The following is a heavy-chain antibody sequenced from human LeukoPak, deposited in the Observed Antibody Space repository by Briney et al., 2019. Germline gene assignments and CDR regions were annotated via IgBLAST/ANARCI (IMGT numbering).Heavy chain of an antibody. D-gene: IGHD3-22*01. J-gene: IGHJ4*02. CDR3: ASADQYYYDSSGYSG. CDR1: GYSISSGYY. Sequence: SETLSLTCTVSGYSISSGYYWGWIRQPPGKGLEWIGSIYHSGSTYYNPSLKSRVTISVDTSKNQFSLKLSSVTAADTAVYYCASADQYYYDSSGYSGWGQGTLVTVSS. CDR2: IYHSGST. V-gene: IGHV4-38-2*02.